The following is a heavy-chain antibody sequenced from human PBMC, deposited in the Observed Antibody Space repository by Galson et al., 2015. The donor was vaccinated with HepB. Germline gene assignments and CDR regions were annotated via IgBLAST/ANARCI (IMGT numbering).Heavy chain of an antibody. V-gene: IGHV3-30*18. D-gene: IGHD3-16*01. Sequence: SLRLSCAASGFTFSSYGMHWVRQAPGKGLEWVAVISYDGSNKYYADSVKGRFTISRDNSKNTLYLQMNSLRAEDTAVYYCAKNQGLGGTFDYWGQGTYTFDMWGQGTMVTVSS. CDR1: GFTFSSYG. CDR2: ISYDGSNK. CDR3: AKNQGLGGTFDYWGQGTYTFDM. J-gene: IGHJ3*02.